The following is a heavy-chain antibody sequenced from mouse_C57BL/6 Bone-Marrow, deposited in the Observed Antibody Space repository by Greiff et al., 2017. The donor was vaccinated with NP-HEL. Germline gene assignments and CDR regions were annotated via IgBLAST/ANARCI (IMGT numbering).Heavy chain of an antibody. CDR2: INSDGGST. Sequence: DVHLVESGGGLVQPGESLKLSCESNEYEFPSHDMSWVRKTPEKRLELVAAINSDGGSTYYPDTMERRFIISRDNTKKTLYLQMSSLRSEDTALYYCARRGQLRLRRYFDYWGQGTTLTVSS. CDR1: EYEFPSHD. V-gene: IGHV5-2*01. J-gene: IGHJ2*01. D-gene: IGHD3-2*02. CDR3: ARRGQLRLRRYFDY.